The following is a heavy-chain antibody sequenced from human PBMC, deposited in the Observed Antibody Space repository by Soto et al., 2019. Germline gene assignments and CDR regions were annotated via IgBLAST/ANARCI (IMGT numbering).Heavy chain of an antibody. J-gene: IGHJ6*02. Sequence: GALRLSCAASGFTFSSYSMNWVRQAPGKGLEWVSYISSSSSTIYYADSVKGRFTISRDNAKNSLYLQMNSLRDEDTAVYYCARDQCSSTSCYTYYYYYGMDVWGQGTSLTVSS. CDR1: GFTFSSYS. D-gene: IGHD2-2*02. CDR2: ISSSSSTI. CDR3: ARDQCSSTSCYTYYYYYGMDV. V-gene: IGHV3-48*02.